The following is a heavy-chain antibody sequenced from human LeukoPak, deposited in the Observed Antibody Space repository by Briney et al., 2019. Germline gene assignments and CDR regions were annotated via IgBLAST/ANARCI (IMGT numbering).Heavy chain of an antibody. D-gene: IGHD5-18*01. J-gene: IGHJ4*02. Sequence: SETLSLTCTVFGYSINSDYYWGWVRQPPEKGLEWIASISHSGTTYYNPSLRSRVSISVDTSKNQFSLKLSSVTAADTALYYCAISVPTWIQLWSGYFDYWGQGTLVTVSS. CDR3: AISVPTWIQLWSGYFDY. V-gene: IGHV4-38-2*02. CDR2: ISHSGTT. CDR1: GYSINSDYY.